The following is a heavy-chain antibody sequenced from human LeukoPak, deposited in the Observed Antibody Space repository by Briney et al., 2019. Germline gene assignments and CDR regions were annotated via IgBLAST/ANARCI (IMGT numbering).Heavy chain of an antibody. Sequence: GGSLRLSCAASGFTFSSYTMSWVRQAPGKGLEWVSAISGSGGSTYYAGSVKGRFTVSRDNSKNTLYLQMNSLRAEDTAVYYCAKDSRGSGWYYFDYWGQGTLVTVSS. V-gene: IGHV3-23*01. CDR1: GFTFSSYT. CDR3: AKDSRGSGWYYFDY. D-gene: IGHD6-19*01. CDR2: ISGSGGST. J-gene: IGHJ4*02.